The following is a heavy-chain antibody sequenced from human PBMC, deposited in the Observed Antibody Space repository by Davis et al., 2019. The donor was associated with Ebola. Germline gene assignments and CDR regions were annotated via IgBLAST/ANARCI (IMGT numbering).Heavy chain of an antibody. D-gene: IGHD5-24*01. CDR2: IKQDGSEK. CDR3: ARDVEMATILNDALDI. J-gene: IGHJ3*02. CDR1: GFTFSSYW. V-gene: IGHV3-7*01. Sequence: PGGSLRLSCAASGFTFSSYWMSWVRQAPGKGLEWVANIKQDGSEKYYVDSVKGRFTISRDNAKNSLYLQMNSLRAEDTAVYYCARDVEMATILNDALDIWGQGTMVTVSS.